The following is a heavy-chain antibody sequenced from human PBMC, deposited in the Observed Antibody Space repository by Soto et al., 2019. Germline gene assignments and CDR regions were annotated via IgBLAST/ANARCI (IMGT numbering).Heavy chain of an antibody. D-gene: IGHD5-12*01. CDR3: AKDRRRDGYNFDY. J-gene: IGHJ4*02. V-gene: IGHV3-30*18. CDR1: GFTFSSYG. CDR2: ISYDGSNK. Sequence: QVQLVESGGGVVQPGRSLRLSCAASGFTFSSYGMHWVRQAPGKGLEWVAVISYDGSNKYYADSVKGRFTISRDNSKNTLDLQMNSLRAEDTAVYYCAKDRRRDGYNFDYWGQGTLVTVSS.